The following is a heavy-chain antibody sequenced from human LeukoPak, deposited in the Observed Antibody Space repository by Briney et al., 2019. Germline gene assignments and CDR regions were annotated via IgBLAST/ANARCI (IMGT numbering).Heavy chain of an antibody. CDR1: GYTFTDYY. CDR3: ATEDYYDSSGYYDY. CDR2: VDPEDGET. V-gene: IGHV1-69-2*01. Sequence: ASVKISCKVSGYTFTDYYMHWVQQAPGKGLEWMGLVDPEDGETIYAEKLQGRVTITADTSTDTAYMELSSLRSEDTGVYYCATEDYYDSSGYYDYWGQGTLVTVSS. D-gene: IGHD3-22*01. J-gene: IGHJ4*02.